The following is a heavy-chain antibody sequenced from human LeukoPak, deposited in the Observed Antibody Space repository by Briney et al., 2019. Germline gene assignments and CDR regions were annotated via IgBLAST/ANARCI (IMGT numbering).Heavy chain of an antibody. V-gene: IGHV1-24*01. D-gene: IGHD3-10*01. CDR2: FDLEDGET. Sequence: AAVKVSCKVSRYTLTELSMHWVRQAPGKGLEWMGGFDLEDGETIYAQKFQGRVTMTEDTSTDTTYMELSSLRSEDTAVHYCATDLYYSLDYWGQGTLVTVSS. J-gene: IGHJ4*02. CDR1: RYTLTELS. CDR3: ATDLYYSLDY.